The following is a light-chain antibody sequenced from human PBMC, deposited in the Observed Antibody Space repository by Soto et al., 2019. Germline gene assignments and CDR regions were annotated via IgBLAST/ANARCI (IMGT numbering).Light chain of an antibody. CDR1: SSNVGLTS. J-gene: IGLJ1*01. Sequence: QSVLTQPPSASTPGQRVTISCSGTSSNVGLTSVNWYQQVPGTTPRLLIYNNNQRPSGVPDRFSGSKSGTSASLAISVLQSEDEADYYCAAWYDSLPPSYVFGTGTKLTVL. CDR2: NNN. CDR3: AAWYDSLPPSYV. V-gene: IGLV1-44*01.